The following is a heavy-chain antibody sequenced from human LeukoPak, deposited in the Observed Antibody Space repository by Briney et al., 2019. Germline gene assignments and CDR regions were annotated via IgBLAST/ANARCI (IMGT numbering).Heavy chain of an antibody. CDR3: ASKYSYVGGYFDY. Sequence: PSEALSLTCTVSGGSISSGSYYWSWIRQPAGKGLEWIGRIYTSGNTNYNPSLKSRVTISVDTSKNQFSLKLSSVTAADTAVYYCASKYSYVGGYFDYWGQGTLVTVSS. J-gene: IGHJ4*02. D-gene: IGHD5-18*01. CDR2: IYTSGNT. V-gene: IGHV4-61*02. CDR1: GGSISSGSYY.